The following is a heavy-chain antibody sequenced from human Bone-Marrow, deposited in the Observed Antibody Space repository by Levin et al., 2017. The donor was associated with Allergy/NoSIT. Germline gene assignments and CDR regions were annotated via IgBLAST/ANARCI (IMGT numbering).Heavy chain of an antibody. D-gene: IGHD2-15*01. V-gene: IGHV3-15*01. Sequence: PGGSLRLSCAASGFIFSNAWMGWVRQAPGKGLEWVGRIKSKTDGGTTDYAAPVQGRFSISRDDSKNRLYLQMNSLETEDTAVYYCATIVSDCSGGSCYRWFDPWGQGTLVTVSS. CDR2: IKSKTDGGTT. CDR3: ATIVSDCSGGSCYRWFDP. CDR1: GFIFSNAW. J-gene: IGHJ5*02.